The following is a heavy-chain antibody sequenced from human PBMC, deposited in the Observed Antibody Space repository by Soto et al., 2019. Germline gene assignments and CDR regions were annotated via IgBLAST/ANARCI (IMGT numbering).Heavy chain of an antibody. J-gene: IGHJ4*02. V-gene: IGHV3-30*06. CDR3: TTGDY. Sequence: QVQLVESGGGVVQPGRSLRLSCAASGFTLSIYVMHWVRQAPGKGLEWVAIIYFDGSNRHYAESVRGRFTISRDNSKNTLFLQMNSLRAEDTALYYCTTGDYWGQGTLVTVSS. CDR2: IYFDGSNR. CDR1: GFTLSIYV.